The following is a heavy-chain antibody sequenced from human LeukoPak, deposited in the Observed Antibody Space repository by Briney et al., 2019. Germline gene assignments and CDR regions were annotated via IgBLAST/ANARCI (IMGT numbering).Heavy chain of an antibody. V-gene: IGHV3-23*01. CDR2: ISGSGVST. Sequence: GGSLRLPCAASGFTFSNYAMSWVRQAPGKGLEWVSTISGSGVSTYYADSVTGRFTISRDNSKNTLYLQMNSLRAEDTAVYYCAKNKGVPAALPFDPWGQGTLVTVSS. J-gene: IGHJ5*02. D-gene: IGHD2-2*01. CDR1: GFTFSNYA. CDR3: AKNKGVPAALPFDP.